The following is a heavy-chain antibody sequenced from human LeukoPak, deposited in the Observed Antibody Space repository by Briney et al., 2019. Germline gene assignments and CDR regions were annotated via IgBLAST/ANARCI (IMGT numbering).Heavy chain of an antibody. CDR3: ARAMRRGNYLDY. V-gene: IGHV3-21*01. D-gene: IGHD2/OR15-2a*01. CDR1: GFTFSNYY. CDR2: ISGTNTYI. J-gene: IGHJ4*02. Sequence: GGSLRLSCEGSGFTFSNYYMNWVRQAPGKGLEWLSSISGTNTYISHADSVRGRFTIARDNVRNSLYLQMNSLRAEDTAIYYCARAMRRGNYLDYWGQGTLVTVSS.